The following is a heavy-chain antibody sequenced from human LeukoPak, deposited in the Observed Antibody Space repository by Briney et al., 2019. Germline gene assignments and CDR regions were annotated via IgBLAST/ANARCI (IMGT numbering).Heavy chain of an antibody. CDR3: ARGCVFDY. V-gene: IGHV4-61*02. J-gene: IGHJ4*02. Sequence: PSETLSLTCTVSGGSISSGSYYWSWIRQPAGKGLEWIGRIYTSGSTNYNPSLKSRVTISVDTSKNQFSLKLSSVTAADTAVYYCARGCVFDYWGQGTLVTVSS. CDR2: IYTSGST. CDR1: GGSISSGSYY. D-gene: IGHD2-15*01.